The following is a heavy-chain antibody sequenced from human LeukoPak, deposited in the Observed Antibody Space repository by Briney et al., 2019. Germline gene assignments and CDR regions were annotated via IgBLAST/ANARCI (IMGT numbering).Heavy chain of an antibody. J-gene: IGHJ4*02. Sequence: NPSETLSLTCTVSGGSISSYYWSWIRQPPGKGLEWIGYIYTSGSTNYNPSLKSRVTISVDTSKNQFSLKLSSVTAADTAVYYCARGGGYWYFDYWAQGTLVTVSS. CDR1: GGSISSYY. D-gene: IGHD5-12*01. V-gene: IGHV4-4*09. CDR3: ARGGGYWYFDY. CDR2: IYTSGST.